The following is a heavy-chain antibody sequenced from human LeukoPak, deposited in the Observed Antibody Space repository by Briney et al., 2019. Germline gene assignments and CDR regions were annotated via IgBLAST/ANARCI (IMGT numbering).Heavy chain of an antibody. CDR3: ARDRGDIVAINY. CDR2: IKQDESEK. J-gene: IGHJ4*02. CDR1: GFIFSNYW. V-gene: IGHV3-7*03. D-gene: IGHD5-12*01. Sequence: GGSLRLSCAASGFIFSNYWMSWVRQAPGKGLEWVANIKQDESEKYYVDSVKGRFTISRDNAKNSLYLQMNSLRAEDTAVYYCARDRGDIVAINYWGQGTLVTVSS.